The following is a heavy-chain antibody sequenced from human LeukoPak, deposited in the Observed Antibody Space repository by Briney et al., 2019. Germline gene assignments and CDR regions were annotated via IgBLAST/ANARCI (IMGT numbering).Heavy chain of an antibody. J-gene: IGHJ6*03. CDR1: GFFFSAYS. CDR3: ARAGYCNGTTCHDQNNYYYYYMDV. D-gene: IGHD2-2*01. V-gene: IGHV3-21*01. Sequence: PGGSLRLSCAGSGFFFSAYSMNWVRQAPGKGLEWVSSISTSNNYIYYADSVKGRFTISRDNAKNSLYLQMDSLRAEDTAVYFCARAGYCNGTTCHDQNNYYYYYMDVWGKGTTVTVSS. CDR2: ISTSNNYI.